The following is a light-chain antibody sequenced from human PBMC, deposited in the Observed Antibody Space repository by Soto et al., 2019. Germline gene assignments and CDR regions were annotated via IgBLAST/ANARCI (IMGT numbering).Light chain of an antibody. CDR3: QRYDSLPPT. V-gene: IGKV1-33*01. J-gene: IGKJ5*01. CDR2: DAS. Sequence: DIQRTQSPSSLSTSVGDRVTITCQADHDIKEFLNWYKAKPGKAPKILIYDASNLQTGVPSKFSGSGSWTRFTFTISSLQPEDIATCYCQRYDSLPPTFGQGTRLDIK. CDR1: HDIKEF.